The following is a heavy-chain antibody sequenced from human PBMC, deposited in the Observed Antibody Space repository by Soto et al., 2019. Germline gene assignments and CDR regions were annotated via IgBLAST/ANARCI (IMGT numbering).Heavy chain of an antibody. CDR2: IYYSGST. D-gene: IGHD6-13*01. Sequence: PSETLSLTCTVSGGSISSYYWSWIRQPPGKGLEWIGYIYYSGSTNYNPSLKSRVTISVDTSKNQFSLKLSSVTAADTAVYYCARDGYSSSWSYYYYGMDVWGQGTTVTVSS. J-gene: IGHJ6*02. CDR1: GGSISSYY. CDR3: ARDGYSSSWSYYYYGMDV. V-gene: IGHV4-59*01.